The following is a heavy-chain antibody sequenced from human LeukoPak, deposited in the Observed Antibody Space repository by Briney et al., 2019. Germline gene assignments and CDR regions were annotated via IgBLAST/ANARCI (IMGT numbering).Heavy chain of an antibody. CDR2: VSGGGGNT. Sequence: SGGGLVQPGGSLRLSCAASGFTFRNYAMSWVRQAPGRGLEWVSVVSGGGGNTHYADSVKGRFTISRDNSKNTLYLQMNSLRAEDTAVYYCAKGTGDSDGYYYVHYYYYMDVWGKGTTVTVSS. CDR1: GFTFRNYA. J-gene: IGHJ6*03. V-gene: IGHV3-23*01. D-gene: IGHD3-22*01. CDR3: AKGTGDSDGYYYVHYYYYMDV.